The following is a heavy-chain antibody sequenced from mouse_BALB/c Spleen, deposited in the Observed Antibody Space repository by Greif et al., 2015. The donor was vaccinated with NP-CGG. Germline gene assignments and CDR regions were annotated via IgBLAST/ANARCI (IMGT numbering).Heavy chain of an antibody. Sequence: QVQLKESGAELVRPGSSVKISCKASGYAFSSYWMNWVKQRPGQGLEWIGQIYPGDGDTNYNGKFKGKATLTADKSSSTAYMQLSSLTSEDSAVYFCARSGGCLYFDYWGQGTTLTVSS. V-gene: IGHV1-80*01. CDR3: ARSGGCLYFDY. J-gene: IGHJ2*01. CDR1: GYAFSSYW. CDR2: IYPGDGDT. D-gene: IGHD4-1*01.